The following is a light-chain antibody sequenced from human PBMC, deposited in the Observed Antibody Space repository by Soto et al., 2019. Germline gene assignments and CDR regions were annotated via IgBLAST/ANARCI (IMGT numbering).Light chain of an antibody. Sequence: IVLTQYPGTLSLSPMERATLSCRASQSVSSIYLALYQQKPGQAPRLLIYGASSRATGIPDRFSGSGSGTDFTLTISRLEPEDFAVYYCQQYGRSPLTFGGGTKVDIK. V-gene: IGKV3-20*01. J-gene: IGKJ4*01. CDR1: QSVSSIY. CDR2: GAS. CDR3: QQYGRSPLT.